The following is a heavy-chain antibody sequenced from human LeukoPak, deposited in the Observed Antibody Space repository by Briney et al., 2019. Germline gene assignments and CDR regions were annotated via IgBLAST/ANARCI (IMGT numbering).Heavy chain of an antibody. Sequence: GRSLRLSCAASGFTFSSYAMSWVRQAPGKGLEWVSAIIGSGGSTYYADAVKGRFTISRDNSKNTLYLQMNSLRAEDTAVYYCAKDRHSSSWYGDYWGQGTLVTVSS. D-gene: IGHD6-13*01. CDR2: IIGSGGST. CDR1: GFTFSSYA. CDR3: AKDRHSSSWYGDY. V-gene: IGHV3-23*01. J-gene: IGHJ4*02.